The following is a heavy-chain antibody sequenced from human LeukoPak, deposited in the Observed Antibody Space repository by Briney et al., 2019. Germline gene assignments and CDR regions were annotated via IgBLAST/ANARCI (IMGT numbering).Heavy chain of an antibody. J-gene: IGHJ4*02. CDR3: ARAPRRSVYFDY. CDR2: IIPIFGTA. V-gene: IGHV1-69*01. Sequence: SVKVSCKASGGTLSSYAISWVRQAPGHGLEWMGGIIPIFGTANYAQKFQGRVTITADESTSTAYMELSSLRAEDTAVYYCARAPRRSVYFDYWGQGTLVTVSA. CDR1: GGTLSSYA.